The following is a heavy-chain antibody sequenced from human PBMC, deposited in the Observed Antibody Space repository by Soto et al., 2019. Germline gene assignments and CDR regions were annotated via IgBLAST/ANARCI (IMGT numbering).Heavy chain of an antibody. CDR1: GGSFSGYY. J-gene: IGHJ6*02. V-gene: IGHV4-34*01. D-gene: IGHD6-6*01. CDR3: ARIAARPIYYYYYYGMDV. CDR2: INHSGST. Sequence: SETLSLTCAVYGGSFSGYYWSWIRQPPGKGLEWIGEINHSGSTNYNPSLKSRVTISVDTSKNQFSLKLSSVTAADTAVYYCARIAARPIYYYYYYGMDVWGQGTTVTV.